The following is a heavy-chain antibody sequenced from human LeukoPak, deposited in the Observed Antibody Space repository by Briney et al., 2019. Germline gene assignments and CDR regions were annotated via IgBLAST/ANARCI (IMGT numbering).Heavy chain of an antibody. CDR2: FDPEDGET. CDR3: ATLVVWDLLRSRRQGPFDY. D-gene: IGHD3-3*01. J-gene: IGHJ4*02. V-gene: IGHV1-24*01. Sequence: ASVKVSCKVSGYTLTELSMHWVRQAPGKGLEWMGGFDPEDGETIYVQKFQGRVTMTEDASTDTAYMELSSLRSEDTAVYYCATLVVWDLLRSRRQGPFDYWGQGTLVTVSS. CDR1: GYTLTELS.